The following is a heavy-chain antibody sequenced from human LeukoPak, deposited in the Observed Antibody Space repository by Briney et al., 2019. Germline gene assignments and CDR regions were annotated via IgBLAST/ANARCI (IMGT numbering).Heavy chain of an antibody. Sequence: SQTLSLTCTVSGGSISSGDYYWSWIRQPPGKGLEWIGYIYYSGSTYYNPSLKSRVTISVDTSKNQFSLNLNSVTAADTAVYYCARHSARGLDYWGQGTLVTVSS. CDR2: IYYSGST. CDR1: GGSISSGDYY. J-gene: IGHJ4*02. D-gene: IGHD3-10*02. CDR3: ARHSARGLDY. V-gene: IGHV4-30-4*01.